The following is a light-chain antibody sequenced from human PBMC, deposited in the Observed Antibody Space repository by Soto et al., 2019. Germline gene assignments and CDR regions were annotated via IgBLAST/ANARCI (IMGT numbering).Light chain of an antibody. CDR3: SSYTDRNNLV. CDR2: ERS. Sequence: QSALAQPASVSGSPGQSITISCTGASSDFGTYNVVSWYQHHPGKVPKLIIYERSKRPSGVSDRFSGSKSGNTASLTVSALQAEDEADYYCSSYTDRNNLVFGTGTQLTVL. V-gene: IGLV2-14*02. J-gene: IGLJ1*01. CDR1: SSDFGTYNV.